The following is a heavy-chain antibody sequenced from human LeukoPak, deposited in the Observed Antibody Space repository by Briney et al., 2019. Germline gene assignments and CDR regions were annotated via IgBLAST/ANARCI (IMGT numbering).Heavy chain of an antibody. J-gene: IGHJ5*02. V-gene: IGHV3-30-3*02. CDR1: GFTFSSYA. Sequence: PGGSLRLSCAASGFTFSSYAMHWVRQAPGKGLEWVAVISYDGSNKYYADSVKGRFTISRDNSKNTLYLQMNSLRAEDTAVYYCAKTRDYYDSSGYYVHWFDPWGQGTLVTVSS. CDR2: ISYDGSNK. CDR3: AKTRDYYDSSGYYVHWFDP. D-gene: IGHD3-22*01.